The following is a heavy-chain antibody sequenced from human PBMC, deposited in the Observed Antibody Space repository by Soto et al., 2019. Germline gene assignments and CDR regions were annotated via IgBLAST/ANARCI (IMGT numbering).Heavy chain of an antibody. D-gene: IGHD3-3*01. CDR1: GFTFSDYY. J-gene: IGHJ4*02. CDR3: ARDVSKTTIGVVDS. CDR2: INNGGDIV. V-gene: IGHV3-11*01. Sequence: QVQLVESGGGLVKPGQSLSLSCATSGFTFSDYYMAWIRQAPGKGLEWVGYINNGGDIVHYSDSVKGHFRISRDDTKNSLLLQRTSLRAEDTAIYYCARDVSKTTIGVVDSWGQGALVTVSS.